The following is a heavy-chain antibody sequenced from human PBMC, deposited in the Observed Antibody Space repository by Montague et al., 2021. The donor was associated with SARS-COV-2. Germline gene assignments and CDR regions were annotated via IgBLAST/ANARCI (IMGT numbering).Heavy chain of an antibody. D-gene: IGHD2-15*01. V-gene: IGHV4-59*08. Sequence: SETLSLTCTVSGGSTSSYYWSWIRQPPGTGLEWIGYIYNSRSANYNHSLKSRVTIAVDTSKNQFSLKVRSVTAADTAVYYCARRRERWYDAFDIWGQGTMVTVSS. CDR2: IYNSRSA. J-gene: IGHJ3*02. CDR3: ARRRERWYDAFDI. CDR1: GGSTSSYY.